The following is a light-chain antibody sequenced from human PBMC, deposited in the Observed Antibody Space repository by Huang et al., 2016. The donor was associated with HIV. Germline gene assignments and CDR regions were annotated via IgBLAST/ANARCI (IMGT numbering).Light chain of an antibody. CDR2: EVS. V-gene: IGKV2D-29*01. Sequence: DIVMTRSPVSLSVTPGQPASISCNSTQSLLHSDGRTYLYWYLQKPGQPPQLLIYEVSNRFSGVPDRFTGSGSGTEFTLRISRVETEDVGVYYCMQSIQPPLTFGGGTEVE. J-gene: IGKJ4*01. CDR1: QSLLHSDGRTY. CDR3: MQSIQPPLT.